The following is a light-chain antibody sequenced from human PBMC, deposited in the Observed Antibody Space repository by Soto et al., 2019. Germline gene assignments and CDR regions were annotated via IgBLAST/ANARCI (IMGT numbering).Light chain of an antibody. CDR3: LQYGGSPRT. CDR2: GVS. J-gene: IGKJ1*01. CDR1: QSVSSS. V-gene: IGKV3-20*01. Sequence: EIVLTQSPGSLSLSPGESATLSCRASQSVSSSLAWYQQIPGQAPRLLIYGVSSRATGIPDRFSGSGSGTDFTLTISRLEPEDFAVYYCLQYGGSPRTF.